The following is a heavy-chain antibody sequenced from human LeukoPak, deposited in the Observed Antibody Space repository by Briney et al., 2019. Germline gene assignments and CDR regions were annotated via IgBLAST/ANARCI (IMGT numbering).Heavy chain of an antibody. J-gene: IGHJ4*02. CDR1: GFTFSSYA. Sequence: PGRSLRLSCAASGFTFSSYAMHWVRQAPGKGLVWVAVISYDGSNKYYADSVKGRFTISRDNSKNTLYLQMNSLRAEDTAVYYCARPSANYWGQGTLVTVSS. V-gene: IGHV3-30*04. CDR2: ISYDGSNK. CDR3: ARPSANY.